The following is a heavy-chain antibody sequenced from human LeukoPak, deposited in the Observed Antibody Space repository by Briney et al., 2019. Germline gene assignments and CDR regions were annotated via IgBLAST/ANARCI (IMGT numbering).Heavy chain of an antibody. D-gene: IGHD5-12*01. CDR1: GFTFSSYW. V-gene: IGHV3-74*01. CDR2: INSDGSST. Sequence: GGSLRLSCAASGFTFSSYWMSWVRQAPGKGLVWVSRINSDGSSTTYADSVKGRFTISRDNAKNTLYLQMDSLRAEDTAIYYCAKIPSATESFDYWGQGTLVTVSS. J-gene: IGHJ4*02. CDR3: AKIPSATESFDY.